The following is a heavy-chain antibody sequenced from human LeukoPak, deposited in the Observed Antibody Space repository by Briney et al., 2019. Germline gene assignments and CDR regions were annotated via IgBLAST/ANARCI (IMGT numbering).Heavy chain of an antibody. CDR1: GYTFTSYG. CDR2: ISAYNGNT. J-gene: IGHJ4*02. D-gene: IGHD3-22*01. V-gene: IGHV1-18*01. CDR3: ARDSDYYDSSGYYAY. Sequence: ASVKVSCKASGYTFTSYGISWVRQAPGQGLEWMGWISAYNGNTNYAQKLQGRVTMTRDTSISTAYMELSRLRSDDTAVYYCARDSDYYDSSGYYAYWGQGTLVTVSS.